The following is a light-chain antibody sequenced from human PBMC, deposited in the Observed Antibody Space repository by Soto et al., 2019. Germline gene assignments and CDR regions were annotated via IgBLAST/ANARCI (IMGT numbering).Light chain of an antibody. CDR2: DAS. CDR3: QHYKSYSEA. CDR1: QGIRND. J-gene: IGKJ1*01. Sequence: DIQMTQSPSSLSASVGDRVTITCRASQGIRNDLGWYQQKPGKAPKLLIYDASSLESGVPSRFSGSGSGTEFTLTISSLQPDDFATYYCQHYKSYSEAFGQGTKVDIK. V-gene: IGKV1-17*01.